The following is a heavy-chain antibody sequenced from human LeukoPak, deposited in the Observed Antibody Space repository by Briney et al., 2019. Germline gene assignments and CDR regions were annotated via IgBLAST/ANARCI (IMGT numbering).Heavy chain of an antibody. CDR2: INPNSGGT. CDR3: ARGVATNY. Sequence: ASVKVSCKASGYTFSSYTLSWLRQAPGQGLEWMGWINPNSGGTNYAQKFQGRVTMTRDTAISTAYMELSRLRSDDTAVYYCARGVATNYWGQGTLVTVSS. V-gene: IGHV1-2*02. J-gene: IGHJ4*02. CDR1: GYTFSSYT. D-gene: IGHD1-1*01.